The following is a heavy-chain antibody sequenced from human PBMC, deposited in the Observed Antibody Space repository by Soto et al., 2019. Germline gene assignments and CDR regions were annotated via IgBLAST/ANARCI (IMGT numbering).Heavy chain of an antibody. CDR2: ISSNGGST. V-gene: IGHV3-64*01. D-gene: IGHD2-2*01. J-gene: IGHJ3*02. CDR3: GRDRYQILKSYGFDI. Sequence: GGSLRLSCAASGFTFSSYAMHWVRQAPGKGLEYVSAISSNGGSTYYANSVKGRFTISRDNSKNTLYLQMGSLRAEDMAVYYCGRDRYQILKSYGFDIWGQGTMVTGSS. CDR1: GFTFSSYA.